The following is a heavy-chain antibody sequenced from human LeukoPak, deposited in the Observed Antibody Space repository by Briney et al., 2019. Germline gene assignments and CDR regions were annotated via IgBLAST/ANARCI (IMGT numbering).Heavy chain of an antibody. CDR2: ISTSGGHSSI. D-gene: IGHD4-17*01. CDR3: ARELMTTASN. J-gene: IGHJ4*02. V-gene: IGHV3-21*01. CDR1: GFIFSSFS. Sequence: GGSLRLSCAASGFIFSSFSVNWVRQAPGKGLEWVSSISTSGGHSSIYYADSVKGRFTISRDNAKNSLYLQMNSLGAEDTAVYYCARELMTTASNWGQGTLVTVSS.